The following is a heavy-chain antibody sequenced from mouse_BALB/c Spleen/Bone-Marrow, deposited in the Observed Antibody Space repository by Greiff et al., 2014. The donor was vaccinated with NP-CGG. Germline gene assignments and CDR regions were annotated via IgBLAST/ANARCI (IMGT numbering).Heavy chain of an antibody. J-gene: IGHJ2*01. CDR3: TPHPFDY. CDR1: GFAFSDTW. Sequence: EVQLQQSGGGLVQPGGSMKLSCAASGFAFSDTWLDWVRQSPEKGPEWVAEIRTKADDYATYYAESVKGRFTISRDDSISSVYLQMNSLRAEDTGIYYCTPHPFDYWGQGTTLTVSS. CDR2: IRTKADDYAT. V-gene: IGHV6-6*01.